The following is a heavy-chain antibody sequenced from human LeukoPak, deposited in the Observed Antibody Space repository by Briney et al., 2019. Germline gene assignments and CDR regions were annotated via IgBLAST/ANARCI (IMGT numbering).Heavy chain of an antibody. V-gene: IGHV4-59*08. Sequence: SETLSLTRTLSGRSISSYYWSWIRQPPGKGLEWIGYIYYSGSTNYNPSLKSRVTISVDASKNQFSLKLSSVTAADTAVYYCARHGVGRATVNWFDPWGQGTLVTVSS. CDR3: ARHGVGRATVNWFDP. D-gene: IGHD4-17*01. CDR2: IYYSGST. CDR1: GRSISSYY. J-gene: IGHJ5*02.